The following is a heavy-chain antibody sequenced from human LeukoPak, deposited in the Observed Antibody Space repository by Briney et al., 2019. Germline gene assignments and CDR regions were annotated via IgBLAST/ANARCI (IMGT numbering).Heavy chain of an antibody. V-gene: IGHV4-39*01. J-gene: IGHJ5*02. CDR1: GGSVSSGSYY. Sequence: PSETLSLTCTVSGGSVSSGSYYWSWIRQPPGKGLEWIGSIYYSGNIYYNPSLKSRVTISVDTSRDQFSLKLSSVTAADTAVYYCAKALIPLASNSWFDPWGQGTLVTVSS. CDR2: IYYSGNI. D-gene: IGHD3-16*01. CDR3: AKALIPLASNSWFDP.